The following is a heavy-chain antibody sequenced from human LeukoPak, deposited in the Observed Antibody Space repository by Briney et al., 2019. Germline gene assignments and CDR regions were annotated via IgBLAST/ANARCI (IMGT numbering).Heavy chain of an antibody. D-gene: IGHD2/OR15-2a*01. CDR1: GFTFDDYG. Sequence: GGSLRLSCAASGFTFDDYGMSWVRQAPGKGLEWVSGINWNGGSTGYADSVKGRFTISRDNAKNSLYLQMNSLRAEDTALYYCARDSSNRDYYYYYYMDVWGKGTMVTVSS. V-gene: IGHV3-20*04. CDR3: ARDSSNRDYYYYYYMDV. J-gene: IGHJ6*03. CDR2: INWNGGST.